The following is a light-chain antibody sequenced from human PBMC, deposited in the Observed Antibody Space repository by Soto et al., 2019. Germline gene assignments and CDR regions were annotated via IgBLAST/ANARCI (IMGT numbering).Light chain of an antibody. CDR3: HQTYNTLYT. CDR2: TES. CDR1: QTIDNY. V-gene: IGKV1-39*01. J-gene: IGKJ2*01. Sequence: DIQMTQSPSSLSATVGDRVTISCRTSQTIDNYLNWFQQKPGKAPQLLISTESTLQSGVPSRFSGSGSGTDFTLTISSLQPEDSATYYCHQTYNTLYTFGQGTKGEI.